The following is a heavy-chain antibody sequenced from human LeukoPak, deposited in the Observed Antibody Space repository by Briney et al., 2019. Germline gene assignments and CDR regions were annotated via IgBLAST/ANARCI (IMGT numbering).Heavy chain of an antibody. Sequence: PGGSLRLSCAASGFTFRNYVMHWVRQAPGKGLEYVSAISSNGGSTFYANSVKGRFTISRDNYKNTLYLQMGSMRVQDKAVYYCARIAVAGTGRLDYWGQGTLVTVSS. CDR1: GFTFRNYV. D-gene: IGHD6-19*01. CDR3: ARIAVAGTGRLDY. CDR2: ISSNGGST. V-gene: IGHV3-64*01. J-gene: IGHJ4*02.